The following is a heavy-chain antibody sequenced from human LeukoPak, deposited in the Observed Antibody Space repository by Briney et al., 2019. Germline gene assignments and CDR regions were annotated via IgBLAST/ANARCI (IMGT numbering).Heavy chain of an antibody. J-gene: IGHJ6*03. CDR2: ISSSSSYI. Sequence: GGSLRLSCAASGFTFSSYEMNWVRQAPGKGLEWVSSISSSSSYIYYADSVKGRFTISRDNAKNSLYLQMNSLRAEDTAVYYCARAAALLGYYYYMDVWGKGTTVTVSS. D-gene: IGHD3-10*01. V-gene: IGHV3-21*01. CDR1: GFTFSSYE. CDR3: ARAAALLGYYYYMDV.